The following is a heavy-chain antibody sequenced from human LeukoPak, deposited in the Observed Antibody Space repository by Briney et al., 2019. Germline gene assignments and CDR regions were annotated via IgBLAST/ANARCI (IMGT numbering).Heavy chain of an antibody. CDR1: GGSISSSDW. Sequence: SETLSLTCAVSGGSISSSDWWSWVRQPPGKGLEWIGEIYHSGSTNYNPSLKSRVTISVDTSKNQFSLKLSSVTAADTAVYYCARAMVRGYPLYYYYYMDVWGKGTTVTISS. J-gene: IGHJ6*03. CDR2: IYHSGST. D-gene: IGHD3-10*01. V-gene: IGHV4-4*02. CDR3: ARAMVRGYPLYYYYYMDV.